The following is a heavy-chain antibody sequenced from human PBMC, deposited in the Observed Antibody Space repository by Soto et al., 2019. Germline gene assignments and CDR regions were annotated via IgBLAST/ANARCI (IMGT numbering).Heavy chain of an antibody. Sequence: QITLKESGPTLVKPTQTLTLTCTFSGFSLSTSGVGVGWIRQPPGKALEWLALIYWDDDKRYSPSLKSRLTITKDTSKNQVVLTMTNMDPVDTATYYCAHRYCRSTSCYLSGFDPWGQGTLVTVSS. J-gene: IGHJ5*02. CDR2: IYWDDDK. V-gene: IGHV2-5*02. D-gene: IGHD2-2*01. CDR1: GFSLSTSGVG. CDR3: AHRYCRSTSCYLSGFDP.